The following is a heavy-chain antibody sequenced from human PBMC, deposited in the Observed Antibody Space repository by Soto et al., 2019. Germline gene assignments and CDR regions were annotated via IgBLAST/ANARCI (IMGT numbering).Heavy chain of an antibody. CDR1: GFTFSSYA. CDR2: ISGSGGSA. D-gene: IGHD5-12*01. V-gene: IGHV3-23*01. CDR3: AKDLNYDYYFDY. Sequence: GGSLRLSCAASGFTFSSYAMSWVRQAPGKGLEWVSAISGSGGSAYYADSVKGRFTISRDNSKNTLYLQMNSLRAEDTAVYYCAKDLNYDYYFDYWGQGTLVTVSS. J-gene: IGHJ4*02.